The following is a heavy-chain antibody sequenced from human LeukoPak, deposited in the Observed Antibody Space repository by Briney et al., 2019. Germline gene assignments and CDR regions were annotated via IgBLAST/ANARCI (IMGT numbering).Heavy chain of an antibody. V-gene: IGHV3-30-3*01. J-gene: IGHJ4*02. CDR1: GFTFSSYA. Sequence: GGSLRLSCAASGFTFSSYAIHWVRQAPGKGLEWVAVISYDGSNKYYADSVKGRFTISRDNSKNTLYLQMNSLRAEDTAVYYCARDPIAAAEDYWGQGTLVIVSS. CDR3: ARDPIAAAEDY. CDR2: ISYDGSNK. D-gene: IGHD6-13*01.